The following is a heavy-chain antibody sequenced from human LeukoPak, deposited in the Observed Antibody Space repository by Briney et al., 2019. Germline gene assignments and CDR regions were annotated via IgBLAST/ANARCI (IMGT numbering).Heavy chain of an antibody. CDR1: GYSISSGYF. J-gene: IGHJ3*02. Sequence: SETLSLTCTVSGYSISSGYFWGWIRQPPGKGLEWIGVYHVGTTDYNPSLKSRVTISVDRSKNQMSLKLSSVTAADTAVYYCARCLGFLIGSSWYPDAFDIWGQGTKVTVSS. V-gene: IGHV4-38-2*02. CDR2: VYHVGTT. CDR3: ARCLGFLIGSSWYPDAFDI. D-gene: IGHD6-13*01.